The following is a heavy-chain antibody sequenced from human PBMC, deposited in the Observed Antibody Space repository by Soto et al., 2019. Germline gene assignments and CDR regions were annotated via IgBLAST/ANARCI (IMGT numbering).Heavy chain of an antibody. J-gene: IGHJ5*02. CDR2: IYTSGST. D-gene: IGHD6-6*01. CDR1: GGSISSYY. V-gene: IGHV4-4*07. CDR3: ARDRMYSSSPRLDP. Sequence: QVQLQESGPGLVKPSETLALTCTVSGGSISSYYWSWIRQPAGKGLEWIGRIYTSGSTNYNPSLKSRVTLSVDTSKNQSSLKLSSVTAADPAVYYCARDRMYSSSPRLDPWGQGTLVTVSS.